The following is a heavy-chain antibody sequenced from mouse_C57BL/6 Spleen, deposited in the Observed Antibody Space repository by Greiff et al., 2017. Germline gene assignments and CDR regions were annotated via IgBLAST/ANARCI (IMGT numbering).Heavy chain of an antibody. CDR1: GYTFTDYY. V-gene: IGHV1-26*01. CDR3: ARWGGYGYAMDY. J-gene: IGHJ4*01. D-gene: IGHD2-2*01. Sequence: VQLQQSGPELVKPGASVKISCKASGYTFTDYYMNWVKQSHGKSLEWIGDINPNNGGTSYNQKCKGKATLTVDKSSSTAYMELRSVTAEDSAVYYCARWGGYGYAMDYWGQGTSVTVSS. CDR2: INPNNGGT.